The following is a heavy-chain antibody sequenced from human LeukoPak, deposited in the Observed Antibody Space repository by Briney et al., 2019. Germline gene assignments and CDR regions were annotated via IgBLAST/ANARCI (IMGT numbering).Heavy chain of an antibody. J-gene: IGHJ4*02. Sequence: GGSLRLSCAASGFTFSNYWMNWVRQAPGKGLEWVGVLSYDGSDRYYADSVKGRFSISRDISTDTVSLQMNSLRVEDTAVYFCARDRINMMVLVHDSGLDLWGQGTLVTVSS. D-gene: IGHD3-22*01. CDR2: LSYDGSDR. CDR1: GFTFSNYW. V-gene: IGHV3-30*01. CDR3: ARDRINMMVLVHDSGLDL.